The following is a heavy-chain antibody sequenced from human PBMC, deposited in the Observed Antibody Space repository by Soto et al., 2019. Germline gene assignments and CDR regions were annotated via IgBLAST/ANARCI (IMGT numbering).Heavy chain of an antibody. CDR2: INAGNGNT. J-gene: IGHJ5*02. D-gene: IGHD6-13*01. CDR1: GYTFTSYA. Sequence: QVPLVQSGAEVKKPGASVKVSCKASGYTFTSYAMHWVRQAPGQRLEWMGWINAGNGNTKYSQKFQGRVTITRETSASTAYMEVSSVRSEDTAVYYCARDGCSSSWYDNWFDPWGQGTLVTVSS. V-gene: IGHV1-3*01. CDR3: ARDGCSSSWYDNWFDP.